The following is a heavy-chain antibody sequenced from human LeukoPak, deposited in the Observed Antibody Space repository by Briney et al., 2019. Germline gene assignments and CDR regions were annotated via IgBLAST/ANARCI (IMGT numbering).Heavy chain of an antibody. V-gene: IGHV3-23*01. CDR3: AKGVDGYCSSDSCYAYDC. J-gene: IGHJ4*02. Sequence: GGSLRLSCAASGFTFNNYAMSWVRQAPGKGLEWVSGLGGSGGSINYADSVKGRFTISRDNSKNTLYLLMNSLRAEDTAVYWCAKGVDGYCSSDSCYAYDCWGQGTLVTVSS. D-gene: IGHD2-2*01. CDR1: GFTFNNYA. CDR2: LGGSGGSI.